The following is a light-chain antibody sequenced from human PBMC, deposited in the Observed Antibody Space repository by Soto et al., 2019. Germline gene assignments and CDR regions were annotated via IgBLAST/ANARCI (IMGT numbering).Light chain of an antibody. Sequence: EVVLTRSPGTLYLPPGERATLSCRASQSVTSTYLAWYQQRPGQAPRLLIYGASTRASDTPARFSGSGSVTEFALTISSLQSEDFAVYYCQHYNNWPITFGQGTRLEIK. J-gene: IGKJ5*01. CDR1: QSVTSTY. CDR3: QHYNNWPIT. V-gene: IGKV3D-15*01. CDR2: GAS.